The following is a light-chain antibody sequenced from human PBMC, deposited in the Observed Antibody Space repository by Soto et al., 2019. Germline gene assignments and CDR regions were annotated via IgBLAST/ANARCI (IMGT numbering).Light chain of an antibody. CDR2: GAS. CDR3: QQYGSPLIT. J-gene: IGKJ5*01. Sequence: EIVLAQSPGTLSLSPGERATLSCRASQSVSSNYLALYQQIPGQAPRLLIYGASTRATGMPDRFSGSGSGTDFTLTISRLEPEDFAVYYCQQYGSPLITFGQGTRLEIK. CDR1: QSVSSNY. V-gene: IGKV3-20*01.